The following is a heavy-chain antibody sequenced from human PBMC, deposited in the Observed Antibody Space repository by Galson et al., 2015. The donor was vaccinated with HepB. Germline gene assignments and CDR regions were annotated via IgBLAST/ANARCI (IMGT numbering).Heavy chain of an antibody. J-gene: IGHJ6*02. V-gene: IGHV3-7*03. Sequence: SLRLSCAASGFTFGSYWMSWVRQAPGKGLEWVANIKQDGSEKYYVDSVKGRFTISRDNAKNSLYLQMNSLRAEDTAVYYCARDGDTAGYYYYGMDVWGQGTTVTVSS. CDR1: GFTFGSYW. D-gene: IGHD5-18*01. CDR3: ARDGDTAGYYYYGMDV. CDR2: IKQDGSEK.